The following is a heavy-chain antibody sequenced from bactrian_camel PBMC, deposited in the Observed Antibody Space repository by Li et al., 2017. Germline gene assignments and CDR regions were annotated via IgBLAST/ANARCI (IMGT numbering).Heavy chain of an antibody. V-gene: IGHV3S31*01. Sequence: VQLVESGGGLVQPGGSLRLSCAAPGSTNSRNCMGWFRQGPGKEREGVAAIRTGGPRTYYADSVKGRFTISRDNAKNTLYLQMNSLKPEDTAMYYCAALYYWGQGTQVTVS. CDR2: IRTGGPRT. CDR1: GSTNSRNC. J-gene: IGHJ4*01. CDR3: AALYY.